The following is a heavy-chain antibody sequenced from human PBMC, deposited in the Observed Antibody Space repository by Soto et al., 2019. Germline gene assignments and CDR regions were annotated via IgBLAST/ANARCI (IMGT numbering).Heavy chain of an antibody. CDR1: GGTFSSYA. Sequence: SVKVSCKASGGTFSSYAISWVRQAPGQGLEWMGGIIPIFGTANYAQKFQGRVTITADESTSTAYMELSSLRSEDTAVYYCARVYGSGSYRPYGMDVWGQGTTVTVSS. V-gene: IGHV1-69*13. CDR2: IIPIFGTA. J-gene: IGHJ6*02. D-gene: IGHD3-10*01. CDR3: ARVYGSGSYRPYGMDV.